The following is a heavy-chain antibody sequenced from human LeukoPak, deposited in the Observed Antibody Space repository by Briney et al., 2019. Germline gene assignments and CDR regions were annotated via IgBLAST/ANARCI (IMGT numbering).Heavy chain of an antibody. D-gene: IGHD6-13*01. Sequence: SGTLSLTCIVSGDSTSSDYYYWGWIRRPPGKGLEWVGSVKYTGHTLYNPSLKSRAVVSLDTPNNQLSLNLSSVTAADSAVYYCARHTDIAPLSSLKYWGQGTLVTVSS. V-gene: IGHV4-39*01. CDR1: GDSTSSDYYY. J-gene: IGHJ4*02. CDR3: ARHTDIAPLSSLKY. CDR2: VKYTGHT.